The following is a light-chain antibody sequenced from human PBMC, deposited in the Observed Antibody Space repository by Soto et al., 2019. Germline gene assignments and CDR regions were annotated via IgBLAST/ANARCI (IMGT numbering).Light chain of an antibody. CDR2: DVS. J-gene: IGLJ1*01. Sequence: QSVLTQPASVSGSPGQSITISCTGTNSNVGNFNVVSWYQQHPGKAPKVIIYDVSERPSGVSHRFSGSKSGNTASLTISGLQAEDEADYYCCSYAGSGTNVFGTGTKVTVL. V-gene: IGLV2-23*02. CDR1: NSNVGNFNV. CDR3: CSYAGSGTNV.